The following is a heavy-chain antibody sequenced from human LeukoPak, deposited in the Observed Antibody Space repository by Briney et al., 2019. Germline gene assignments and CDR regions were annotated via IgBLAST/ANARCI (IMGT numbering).Heavy chain of an antibody. J-gene: IGHJ4*02. Sequence: ASVKVSCKXSGYTFTSYYMHWVRQPPGQGLEWMGIINPSGGSTSYAQKFQGRVTMTRDTSTSTVYMELSSLRSEDTAVYYCARGPPLDDYGGNWGVGSDYWGQGTLVTVSS. CDR3: ARGPPLDDYGGNWGVGSDY. CDR2: INPSGGST. V-gene: IGHV1-46*01. D-gene: IGHD4-23*01. CDR1: GYTFTSYY.